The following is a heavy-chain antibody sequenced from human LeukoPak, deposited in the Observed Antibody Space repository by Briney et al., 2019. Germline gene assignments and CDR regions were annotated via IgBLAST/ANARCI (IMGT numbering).Heavy chain of an antibody. CDR3: ARCPDYVWGSYRSDAFDI. J-gene: IGHJ3*02. CDR1: GYTFTGYY. CDR2: INPNSGGT. Sequence: ASVKVSCKASGYTFTGYYMHWVRQAPGQGLEWMGWINPNSGGTNYAQKFQGRVTMTRDTSISTAYMELSRLRSDDTAVYYCARCPDYVWGSYRSDAFDIWGQGTMVTVSS. V-gene: IGHV1-2*02. D-gene: IGHD3-16*02.